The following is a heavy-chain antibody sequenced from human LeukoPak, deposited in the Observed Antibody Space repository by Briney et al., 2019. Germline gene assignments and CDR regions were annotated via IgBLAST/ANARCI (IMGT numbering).Heavy chain of an antibody. CDR1: GDSISSGTYS. CDR3: ARGLIVPSTIFDY. Sequence: SLTLSLTCAVSGDSISSGTYSWTWIRQPPGKGLEWIGFISHSGSTYYNPSLKSRVTVSVDRSENQFSLKLSSVTAADTAVYYCARGLIVPSTIFDYWGQGALVTVSS. J-gene: IGHJ4*02. CDR2: ISHSGST. D-gene: IGHD2-2*02. V-gene: IGHV4-30-2*01.